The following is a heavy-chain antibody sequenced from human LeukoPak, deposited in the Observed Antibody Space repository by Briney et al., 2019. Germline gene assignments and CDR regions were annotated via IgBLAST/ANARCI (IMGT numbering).Heavy chain of an antibody. J-gene: IGHJ4*02. CDR3: ARDDYGDYVRYFDY. Sequence: HTGGSLRLSCAASGFTFSSYEMNWVRQAPGKGLEWVSYISSSGSTIYYADSVKSRFTISRDNAKNSLYLQMNSLRAEDTAVYYCARDDYGDYVRYFDYWGQGTLVTVSS. D-gene: IGHD4-17*01. CDR2: ISSSGSTI. CDR1: GFTFSSYE. V-gene: IGHV3-48*03.